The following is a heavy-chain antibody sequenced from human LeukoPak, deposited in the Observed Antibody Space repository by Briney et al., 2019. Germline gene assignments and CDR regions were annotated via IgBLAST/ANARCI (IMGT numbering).Heavy chain of an antibody. CDR1: GFTFTSYS. D-gene: IGHD2-15*01. Sequence: GGSLRLSCAASGFTFTSYSMNWVRQAPGKGLEWVANIKEDGSEKYYEDSVKGRFTISRDNAKNSLYLQMNSLRAEDTAVYYCAGNVGWFRFDYWGQGTLVTVSS. CDR3: AGNVGWFRFDY. J-gene: IGHJ4*02. V-gene: IGHV3-7*03. CDR2: IKEDGSEK.